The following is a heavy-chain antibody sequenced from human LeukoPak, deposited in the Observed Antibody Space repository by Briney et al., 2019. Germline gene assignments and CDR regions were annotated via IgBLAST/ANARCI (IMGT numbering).Heavy chain of an antibody. Sequence: PGGSLRLSCAASGFTVSSNYMSWVRQAPGKGLEWVSVIYSGGSTYYADSVKGRFTISRDNAKNSLYLQMNSLRAEDTAVYYCARSYYTNNWFDPWGQGTLVTVSS. CDR1: GFTVSSNY. D-gene: IGHD3-10*01. J-gene: IGHJ5*02. CDR3: ARSYYTNNWFDP. CDR2: IYSGGST. V-gene: IGHV3-53*01.